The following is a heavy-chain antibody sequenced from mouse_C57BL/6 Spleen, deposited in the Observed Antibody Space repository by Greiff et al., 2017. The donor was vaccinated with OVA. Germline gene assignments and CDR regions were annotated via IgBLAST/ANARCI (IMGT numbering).Heavy chain of an antibody. CDR3: ARSSGYDFDY. CDR2: ISNGGGST. J-gene: IGHJ2*01. CDR1: GFTFSDYY. D-gene: IGHD3-2*02. V-gene: IGHV5-12*01. Sequence: DVMLVESGGGLVQPGGSLKLSCAASGFTFSDYYMYWVRQTPEKRLEWVAYISNGGGSTYYPDTVKGRFTISRDNAKNTLYLQMSRLKSEDTAMYYCARSSGYDFDYWGQGTTLTVSS.